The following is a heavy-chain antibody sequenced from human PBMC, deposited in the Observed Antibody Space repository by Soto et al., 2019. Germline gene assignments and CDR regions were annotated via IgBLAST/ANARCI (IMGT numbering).Heavy chain of an antibody. V-gene: IGHV2-5*01. CDR1: VFSHNTRGVG. Sequence: SRPEPVNHEQTLRIACTFCVFSHNTRGVGVGWIRQPPGKALEWLALIFWNDDERYSPSLKSRLTITKDTSKNQVVLTMTNMDPVDTATYYCVHTGYSYDPSGYWGRGTLVTGFS. D-gene: IGHD5-18*01. J-gene: IGHJ4*02. CDR3: VHTGYSYDPSGY. CDR2: IFWNDDE.